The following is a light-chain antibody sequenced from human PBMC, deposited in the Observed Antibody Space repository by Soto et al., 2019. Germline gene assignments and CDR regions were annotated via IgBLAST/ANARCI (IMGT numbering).Light chain of an antibody. V-gene: IGLV2-11*01. Sequence: QSALTQPRSVSWSPGQSVTISCTGTSSNVGAYNYVSWYQQYPGKGPRLMIYDVSKWPSGVPDRFSGSKSGNTASLTISGLQAEDEADYYCCSYAGNSLWVFGGGTKLTVL. CDR3: CSYAGNSLWV. J-gene: IGLJ3*02. CDR1: SSNVGAYNY. CDR2: DVS.